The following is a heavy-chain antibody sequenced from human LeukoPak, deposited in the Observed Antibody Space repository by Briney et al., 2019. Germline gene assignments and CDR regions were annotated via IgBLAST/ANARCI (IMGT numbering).Heavy chain of an antibody. J-gene: IGHJ4*02. CDR3: ARETKLMGYSSGLGFNY. D-gene: IGHD6-19*01. Sequence: SETLSLTCTVSGVSISSYYWSWIRQPPGKGLEWIGYIYYSGSTNYNPSLKSRVTISVDTSKNQFSLNLSSVTAADTAVYYCARETKLMGYSSGLGFNYWGQGTLVTVSS. V-gene: IGHV4-59*01. CDR1: GVSISSYY. CDR2: IYYSGST.